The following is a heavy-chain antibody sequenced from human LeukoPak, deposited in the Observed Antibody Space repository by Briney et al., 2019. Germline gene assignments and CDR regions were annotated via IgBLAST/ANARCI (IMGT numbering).Heavy chain of an antibody. D-gene: IGHD1-26*01. V-gene: IGHV1-24*01. CDR2: FDPEDGET. CDR3: ATAPSGSYVDY. J-gene: IGHJ4*02. CDR1: GYTLTDLS. Sequence: ASVTVSLKFSGYTLTDLSMHWVRQAPGKGLGWMGGFDPEDGETIYAQKFQGRVTMTEDTSTDTAYMELSSLRSEDTAVYYCATAPSGSYVDYWGQGTLASVSS.